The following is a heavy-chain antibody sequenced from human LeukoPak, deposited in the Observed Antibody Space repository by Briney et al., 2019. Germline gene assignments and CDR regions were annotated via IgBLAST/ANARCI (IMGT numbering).Heavy chain of an antibody. CDR1: GFTFSTYW. CDR2: MKRDGSEV. Sequence: PGGSLRLSCAASGFTFSTYWMTWVRQAPGKGLEWVANMKRDGSEVYYANSVKGHFTISRDNAKNSLYLQMNSLRAEDTAVYYCARGYSSGWYYYYMDVWGKGTTVTVSS. CDR3: ARGYSSGWYYYYMDV. J-gene: IGHJ6*03. V-gene: IGHV3-7*01. D-gene: IGHD6-19*01.